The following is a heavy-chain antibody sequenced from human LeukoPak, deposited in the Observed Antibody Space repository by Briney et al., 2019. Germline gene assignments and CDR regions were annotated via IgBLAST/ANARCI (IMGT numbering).Heavy chain of an antibody. Sequence: PGGSLRLSCAASGFTFSSYAMTWVREAPGKELEWVSAFSATDGSAQYAESVEGRFTISRDNSKNTLFLQMNSLGAEDTAVYYCARAKIAAAGTGAFDVWGQGTLVTVSS. CDR2: FSATDGSA. V-gene: IGHV3-23*01. CDR3: ARAKIAAAGTGAFDV. CDR1: GFTFSSYA. J-gene: IGHJ3*01. D-gene: IGHD6-13*01.